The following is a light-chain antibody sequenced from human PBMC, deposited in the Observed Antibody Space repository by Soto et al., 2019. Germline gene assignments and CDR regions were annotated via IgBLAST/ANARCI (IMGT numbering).Light chain of an antibody. CDR2: GAS. J-gene: IGKJ1*01. V-gene: IGKV3-15*01. CDR1: QPISNA. Sequence: EIVMTQSPATLSVSPWERATLSCRASQPISNALAWYQHKPGQAPRLLIHGASTRATGIPARFSGSGSGTEFTLTISSLQSEDFAVYYCQQYNNRPPWTFGQGTKVDI. CDR3: QQYNNRPPWT.